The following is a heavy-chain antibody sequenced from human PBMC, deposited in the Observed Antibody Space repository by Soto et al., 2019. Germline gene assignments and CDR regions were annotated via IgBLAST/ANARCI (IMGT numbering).Heavy chain of an antibody. V-gene: IGHV4-61*01. CDR1: GGSVSNKTYY. CDR3: ARTTAVPNTLRSRYFFDY. Sequence: SETLSLTCSVSGGSVSNKTYYWSGIRHPPGKRLERIGYVYYSGTTNYNPSLKSRVTISVDLSKNQFSLRLSSVTTADTALYYCARTTAVPNTLRSRYFFDYWGQGTLVTVSS. D-gene: IGHD4-17*01. CDR2: VYYSGTT. J-gene: IGHJ4*02.